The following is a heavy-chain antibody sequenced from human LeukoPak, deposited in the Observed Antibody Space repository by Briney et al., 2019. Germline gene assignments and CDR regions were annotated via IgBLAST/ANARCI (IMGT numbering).Heavy chain of an antibody. CDR2: ISSSSSYR. CDR3: ARISRRDFDY. Sequence: GGSLRLXCAASGFTFSSYSMNWVRQAPGKGLEWVSSISSSSSYRYYADSVKGRFTISRDNAKNSLYLQMNSLRAEDTAVYYCARISRRDFDYWGQGTLVTVSS. CDR1: GFTFSSYS. J-gene: IGHJ4*02. V-gene: IGHV3-21*01. D-gene: IGHD6-6*01.